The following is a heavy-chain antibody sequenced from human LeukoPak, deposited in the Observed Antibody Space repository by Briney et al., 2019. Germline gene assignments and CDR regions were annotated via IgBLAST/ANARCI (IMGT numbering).Heavy chain of an antibody. J-gene: IGHJ4*02. CDR2: MNPSSANT. Sequence: ASVKVSCKASGYTFTSYDINWMRQATGQGLEWMGWMNPSSANTGYVQKFQGRVTMTRNTSISTAYMELSSLRSEDTAVYYCARDGRVIAVALDYWGQGTLVTVSS. V-gene: IGHV1-8*01. CDR3: ARDGRVIAVALDY. CDR1: GYTFTSYD. D-gene: IGHD6-19*01.